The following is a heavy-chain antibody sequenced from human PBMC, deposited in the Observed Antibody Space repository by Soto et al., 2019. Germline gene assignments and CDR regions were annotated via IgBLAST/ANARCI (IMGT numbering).Heavy chain of an antibody. CDR1: GFSLSNARMG. CDR3: ARIGGTPYSYYYGMDV. D-gene: IGHD2-15*01. Sequence: QVTLKESGPVLVKPTETLTLTCTVSGFSLSNARMGVSWIRQPPGKALEWLAHIFSNDEKSYSTSLKSRLTISKDTSKSQVVLTMTNIDPVDTATYYCARIGGTPYSYYYGMDVWGQGTTVTVSS. CDR2: IFSNDEK. J-gene: IGHJ6*02. V-gene: IGHV2-26*01.